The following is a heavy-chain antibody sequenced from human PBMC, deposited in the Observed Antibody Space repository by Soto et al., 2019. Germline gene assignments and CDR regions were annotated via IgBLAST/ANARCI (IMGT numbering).Heavy chain of an antibody. J-gene: IGHJ4*02. D-gene: IGHD5-18*01. CDR3: ARGYSYGSYYFDY. CDR1: GYTFTGYY. Sequence: GASVKVSCKASGYTFTGYYMHWVRQAPGQGLEWMGWINPNSGGTNYAQKFQGWVTMTRDTSISTAYMELSRLRSDDTAVYYCARGYSYGSYYFDYWGQGTLVTVSS. V-gene: IGHV1-2*04. CDR2: INPNSGGT.